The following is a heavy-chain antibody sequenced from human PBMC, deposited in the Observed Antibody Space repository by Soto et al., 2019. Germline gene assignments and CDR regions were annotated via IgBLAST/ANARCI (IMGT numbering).Heavy chain of an antibody. CDR1: GGTFSSYA. V-gene: IGHV1-69*13. CDR2: IIPIFGTA. J-gene: IGHJ4*02. CDR3: AREPYYYDSSGYYFQGDY. D-gene: IGHD3-22*01. Sequence: SVKVSCKASGGTFSSYAISWVRQAPGQGLEWMGGIIPIFGTANYAQKFQGRVTITADESTSTAYMELSSLRSDDTAVYYCAREPYYYDSSGYYFQGDYWGQGTLVTVSS.